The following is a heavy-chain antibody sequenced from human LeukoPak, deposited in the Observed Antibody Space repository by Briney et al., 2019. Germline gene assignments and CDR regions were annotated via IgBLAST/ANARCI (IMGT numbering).Heavy chain of an antibody. D-gene: IGHD2/OR15-2a*01. Sequence: GGSLRLSCAASGFTFSSYGMHWVRQAPGKGLEWVAFIRYDGSNKYYADSVKGRFTISRDNSKNTLYLQMNSLRAEDTAVYYCARDLLVRGPLDYWGQGTLVTVSS. J-gene: IGHJ4*02. CDR1: GFTFSSYG. CDR3: ARDLLVRGPLDY. V-gene: IGHV3-30*02. CDR2: IRYDGSNK.